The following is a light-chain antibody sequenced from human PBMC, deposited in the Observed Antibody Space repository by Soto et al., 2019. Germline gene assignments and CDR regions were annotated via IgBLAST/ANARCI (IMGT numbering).Light chain of an antibody. J-gene: IGLJ2*01. CDR2: DVS. V-gene: IGLV2-11*01. CDR1: SSDVGGYNY. Sequence: QSALTQPRSVSGSPGQSVTISCTGTSSDVGGYNYVSWYQEQPGKAPKLMIYDVSKRPSGVPDRFSGSKSGNTASLTISGLQAEDEADYYCCSYGGRNNLLFGGGTKLTVL. CDR3: CSYGGRNNLL.